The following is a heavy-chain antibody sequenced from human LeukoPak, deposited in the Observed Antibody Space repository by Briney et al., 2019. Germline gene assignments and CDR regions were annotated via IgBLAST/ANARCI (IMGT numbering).Heavy chain of an antibody. J-gene: IGHJ4*02. V-gene: IGHV3-48*01. CDR2: IGTSGSPT. D-gene: IGHD3-22*01. CDR3: ARDRYYYDTSGSCFDY. Sequence: GASLRLSCAASGFTFSRSNMNWVRQAPGKGLEWISYIGTSGSPTFYADSVKGRFSISRDNAKNSLFLQMNSLRAEDTAVYYCARDRYYYDTSGSCFDYWGQGTLVTVSS. CDR1: GFTFSRSN.